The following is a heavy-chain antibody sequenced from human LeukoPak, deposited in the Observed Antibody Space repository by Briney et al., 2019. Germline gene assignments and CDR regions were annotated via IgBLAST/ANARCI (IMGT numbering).Heavy chain of an antibody. J-gene: IGHJ4*02. Sequence: SETLSLTCTVSGGSISSYYWSWIRQPPGKGLEWIGYIYYSGSTNYNPSLKSRVTISVDTSKNQFSLKLSSVTAADTAVYYCARGSGRSSWYRDWGQGTLVTVSS. D-gene: IGHD6-13*01. CDR1: GGSISSYY. CDR2: IYYSGST. V-gene: IGHV4-59*01. CDR3: ARGSGRSSWYRD.